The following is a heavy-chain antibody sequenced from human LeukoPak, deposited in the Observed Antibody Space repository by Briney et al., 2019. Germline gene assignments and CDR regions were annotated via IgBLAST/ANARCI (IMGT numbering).Heavy chain of an antibody. CDR3: AKVPLWFGESPNSFDP. Sequence: GGSLRLSCAASGFTFSSYAMSWVRQAPGKGLEWVSAISGSGGSTYYADSVKGRFTISRDNSKNTLYLQMNSLRAEDTAVYYCAKVPLWFGESPNSFDPWGQGTLVTVSS. CDR2: ISGSGGST. D-gene: IGHD3-10*01. CDR1: GFTFSSYA. V-gene: IGHV3-23*01. J-gene: IGHJ5*02.